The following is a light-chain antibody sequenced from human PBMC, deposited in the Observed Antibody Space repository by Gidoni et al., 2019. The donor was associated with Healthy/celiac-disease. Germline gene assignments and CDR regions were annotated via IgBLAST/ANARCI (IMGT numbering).Light chain of an antibody. CDR3: QQYNCYRT. CDR1: QSIISW. CDR2: KAS. V-gene: IGKV1-5*03. J-gene: IGKJ1*01. Sequence: DIQRTQSPSTLSASVGDRVTITCRASQSIISWLAWYQQKPGKAPRLLIYKASSLESVVPSRFSGSGSGTEFTLTSSSLQPDYFATYFCQQYNCYRTFGQGTKVEIK.